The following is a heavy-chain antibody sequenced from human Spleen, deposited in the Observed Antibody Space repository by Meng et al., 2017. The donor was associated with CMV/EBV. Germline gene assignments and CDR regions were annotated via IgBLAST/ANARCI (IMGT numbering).Heavy chain of an antibody. CDR1: GDSISSYY. J-gene: IGHJ6*02. D-gene: IGHD2-2*01. V-gene: IGHV4-59*01. Sequence: SETLSLTCTVSGDSISSYYWSWVRQPPGKGLEWIGYIYYSGSTYYNPSLKSRVTISVDTSKNQFSLRLNSVTAADTAVYYCARGKGVVPTAIGWDYYYGLDVWGQGTTVTVSS. CDR2: IYYSGST. CDR3: ARGKGVVPTAIGWDYYYGLDV.